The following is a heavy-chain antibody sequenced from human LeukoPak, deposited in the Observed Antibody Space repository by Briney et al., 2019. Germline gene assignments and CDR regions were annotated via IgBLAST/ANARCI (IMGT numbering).Heavy chain of an antibody. CDR2: ISSSGSTI. J-gene: IGHJ4*02. V-gene: IGHV3-11*04. CDR3: ARDWMPSSGWHSGY. Sequence: GGSLRLSCAASGFTFSDYYMSWIRQAPGKGLEWVSYISSSGSTIYYADSVKGRFTISSDNAKNSLYLQMNSLRAEDTAVYYCARDWMPSSGWHSGYWGQGTLVTVSS. CDR1: GFTFSDYY. D-gene: IGHD6-19*01.